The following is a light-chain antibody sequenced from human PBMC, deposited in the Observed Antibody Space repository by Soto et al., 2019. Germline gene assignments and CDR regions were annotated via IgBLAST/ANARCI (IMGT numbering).Light chain of an antibody. J-gene: IGLJ3*02. V-gene: IGLV1-40*01. Sequence: QSVLTQPPSVSGAPGQWVTISCTGSSSNIGAGYPVHWYQQLPGTAPKLLVAGNRPSGVPDRFSVSKSGASASLAITGLQAEDEADYYCQSYDSSLSRRWVFGGGTKLTVL. CDR2: G. CDR3: QSYDSSLSRRWV. CDR1: SSNIGAGYP.